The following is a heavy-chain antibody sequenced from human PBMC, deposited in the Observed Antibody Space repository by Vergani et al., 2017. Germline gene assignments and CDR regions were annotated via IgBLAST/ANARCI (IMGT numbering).Heavy chain of an antibody. CDR1: GYSFTSYW. D-gene: IGHD6-19*01. V-gene: IGHV5-51*01. CDR2: IYPGDSDT. J-gene: IGHJ4*02. Sequence: EVQLVQSGAEVKKPGESLKISCKGSGYSFTSYWIGCVRQMPGKGLVWMGIIYPGDSDTRYSPSFQGQVTISADKTISTAYLQWSSLKASDTAMYYCARHFTLEQWPVDYWGQGTLVTVSS. CDR3: ARHFTLEQWPVDY.